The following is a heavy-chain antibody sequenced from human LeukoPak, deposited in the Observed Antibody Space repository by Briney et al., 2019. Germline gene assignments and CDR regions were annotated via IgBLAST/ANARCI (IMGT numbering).Heavy chain of an antibody. CDR2: MDPNSGNT. J-gene: IGHJ1*01. V-gene: IGHV1-8*01. Sequence: ASVKVSCKASGYTFTSYDINWVRQATGQGLEWMGWMDPNSGNTGYAQKFQDRVTMTRNTSISTAYMELSSLRSEDTAVYYCARGPIGYYDILTGWGQGTLVTVSS. CDR1: GYTFTSYD. CDR3: ARGPIGYYDILTG. D-gene: IGHD3-9*01.